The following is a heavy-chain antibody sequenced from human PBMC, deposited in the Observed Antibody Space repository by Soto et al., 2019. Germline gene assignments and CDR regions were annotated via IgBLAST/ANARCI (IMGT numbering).Heavy chain of an antibody. J-gene: IGHJ6*02. CDR3: ARDLGSGWYDDYYYGMDV. V-gene: IGHV3-74*01. CDR1: GFTFSSYW. CDR2: INSDGSST. D-gene: IGHD6-19*01. Sequence: GGSLRLSCAASGFTFSSYWMHWVRQAPGKGLVWVSRINSDGSSTSYADSVKGRFTISRDNAKNTLYLQMNSLRAEDTAVYYCARDLGSGWYDDYYYGMDVWGQGTTVTVSS.